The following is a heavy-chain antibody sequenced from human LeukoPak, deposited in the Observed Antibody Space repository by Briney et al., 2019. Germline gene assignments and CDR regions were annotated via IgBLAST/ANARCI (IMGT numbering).Heavy chain of an antibody. J-gene: IGHJ4*02. CDR3: ARDGHWEVTRGHYFDY. CDR1: GFTFGSYE. Sequence: GGSLRLSCAASGFTFGSYEMNWVRQAPGKGLEWVSYISSSGSTIYYADSVKGRFTISRDNAKNSVYLQMNSLRVEDTAVYYCARDGHWEVTRGHYFDYWGQGTLVTVSS. CDR2: ISSSGSTI. V-gene: IGHV3-48*03. D-gene: IGHD4-11*01.